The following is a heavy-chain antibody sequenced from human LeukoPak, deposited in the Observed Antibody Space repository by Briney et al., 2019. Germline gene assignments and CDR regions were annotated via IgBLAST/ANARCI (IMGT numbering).Heavy chain of an antibody. CDR3: VRGTGY. V-gene: IGHV3-64D*06. CDR1: GFTFSSYV. J-gene: IGHJ4*02. CDR2: ISSNGDNT. Sequence: GGSLRLSCAASGFTFSSYVMHWVRQAPGKGLEYVSAISSNGDNTYYADSVKGRFTISRDNSKNTLYLQMSSLRADDTAVYYCVRGTGYWGQGTLVTVSS.